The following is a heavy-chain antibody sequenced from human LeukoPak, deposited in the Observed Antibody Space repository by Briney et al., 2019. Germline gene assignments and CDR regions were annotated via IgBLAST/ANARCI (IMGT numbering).Heavy chain of an antibody. V-gene: IGHV4-39*01. CDR3: ARHSRTVGSVGIDP. CDR1: GGSISRSGYY. Sequence: KPSETPSLTCTVSGGSISRSGYYWGWVPPPPGEGAGGVGDIYYTGSTYYNPSLKSRVTISVDTSKNQFSLKLSSVTAADTAVYYCARHSRTVGSVGIDPWGQGTLVTVTS. CDR2: IYYTGST. J-gene: IGHJ5*02. D-gene: IGHD4-23*01.